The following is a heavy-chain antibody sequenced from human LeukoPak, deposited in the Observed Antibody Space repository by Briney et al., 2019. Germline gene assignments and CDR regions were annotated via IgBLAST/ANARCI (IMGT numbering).Heavy chain of an antibody. Sequence: GRSLRLSCAASGFTFSSYAMHWVRQAPGKGLEWVAVISYDGSNKYYADSVKGRFTISRDNSKNTLYLQMNSLRAEDTAVYYCARDSGTVSDAYDIWGPGTTVIVCS. CDR3: ARDSGTVSDAYDI. J-gene: IGHJ3*02. CDR2: ISYDGSNK. CDR1: GFTFSSYA. V-gene: IGHV3-30-3*01. D-gene: IGHD3-10*01.